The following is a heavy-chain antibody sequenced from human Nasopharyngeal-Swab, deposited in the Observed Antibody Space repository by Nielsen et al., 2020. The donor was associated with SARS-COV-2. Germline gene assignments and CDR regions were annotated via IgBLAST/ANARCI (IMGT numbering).Heavy chain of an antibody. D-gene: IGHD3-22*01. CDR1: GFTFSSYA. Sequence: GASLKISCAASGFTFSSYAMSWVRQAPGKGLEWVSAISGSGGSTYYADSVKGRFTISRDNSKNTLYLQMNSLRAEDTAVYYCAKDYYDSSGYHPDAFDIWGQGTMVTVS. V-gene: IGHV3-23*01. J-gene: IGHJ3*02. CDR3: AKDYYDSSGYHPDAFDI. CDR2: ISGSGGST.